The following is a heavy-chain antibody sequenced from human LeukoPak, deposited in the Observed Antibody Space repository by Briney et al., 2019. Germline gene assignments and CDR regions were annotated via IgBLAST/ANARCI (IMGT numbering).Heavy chain of an antibody. V-gene: IGHV4-39*01. CDR1: GDSISGASYY. Sequence: SETLSLTCTVSGDSISGASYYWDWIRQPPGKGLEWIGSIYYSGSTYSNPSLKSPVTMSVDTSKNQFFLRLSSVTASDTAVYYCARRAWGYSSSWYFDYWGQGTRVTVSS. D-gene: IGHD6-13*01. J-gene: IGHJ4*02. CDR2: IYYSGST. CDR3: ARRAWGYSSSWYFDY.